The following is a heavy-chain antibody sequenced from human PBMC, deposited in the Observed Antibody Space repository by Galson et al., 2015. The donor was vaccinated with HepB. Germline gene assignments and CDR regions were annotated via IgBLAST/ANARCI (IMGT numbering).Heavy chain of an antibody. Sequence: SVKVSCKASGGTFSSYTISWVRQAPGQGLEWMGRIIPILGIANYAQKFQGRVTITADKSTSTAYMELSSLRSEDTAVYYCARDWVDYGGNSDAFDIWGQGTMVTVSS. CDR2: IIPILGIA. V-gene: IGHV1-69*04. CDR1: GGTFSSYT. CDR3: ARDWVDYGGNSDAFDI. D-gene: IGHD4-23*01. J-gene: IGHJ3*02.